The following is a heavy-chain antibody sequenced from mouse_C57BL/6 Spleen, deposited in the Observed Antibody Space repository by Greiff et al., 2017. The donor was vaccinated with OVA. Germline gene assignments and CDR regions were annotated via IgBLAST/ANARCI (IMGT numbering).Heavy chain of an antibody. CDR3: AREYEYDGGWYFDV. V-gene: IGHV5-16*01. J-gene: IGHJ1*03. Sequence: EVQVVESEGGLVQPGSSMKLSCTASGFTFSDYYMAWVRQVPEKGLEWVANINYDGSSTYYLDSLKSRFIISRDNAKNILYLQMSSLKSEDTATYYCAREYEYDGGWYFDVWGTGTTVTVSS. D-gene: IGHD2-4*01. CDR1: GFTFSDYY. CDR2: INYDGSST.